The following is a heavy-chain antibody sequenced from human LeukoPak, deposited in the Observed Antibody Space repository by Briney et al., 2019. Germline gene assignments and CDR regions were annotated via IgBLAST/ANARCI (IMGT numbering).Heavy chain of an antibody. D-gene: IGHD3-3*01. CDR2: ISYDGSNK. J-gene: IGHJ4*02. Sequence: PGGSLRLSCAASGFTFSSYAMHWVRQAPGKGLEWVAVISYDGSNKYYADSVKGRFTISRDNSKNTLYLQMNSLRAEDTAVYYGARAGVDFGVVINDFDYWGQGTLVTVSS. V-gene: IGHV3-30*04. CDR1: GFTFSSYA. CDR3: ARAGVDFGVVINDFDY.